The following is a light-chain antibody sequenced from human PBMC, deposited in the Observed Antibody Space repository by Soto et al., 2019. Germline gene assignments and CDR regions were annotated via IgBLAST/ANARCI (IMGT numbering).Light chain of an antibody. CDR3: QQYNNWPLT. CDR2: QAS. CDR1: QSFSSW. V-gene: IGKV1-5*03. Sequence: DIQMTQSPSTLSASVGDRVTITCRASQSFSSWLAWYQQKPGKAPKLLIYQASTLESGVPSRFSGSGSGTEFTLTIGSLQPDDSATYYCQQYNNWPLTFGGGTKVEIK. J-gene: IGKJ4*01.